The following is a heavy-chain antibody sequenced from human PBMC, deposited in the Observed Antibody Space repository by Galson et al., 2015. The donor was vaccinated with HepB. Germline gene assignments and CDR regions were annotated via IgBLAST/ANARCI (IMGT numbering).Heavy chain of an antibody. CDR2: ISYDGSNK. V-gene: IGHV3-30*04. Sequence: SLRLSCAASGFTFSSYAMHWVRQAPGKGLEWVAVISYDGSNKYYADSVKGRFTISRNNPKNTLYLQMNSLRAEDTAVYYCATSMVRGVKFDYWGQGTLVTVSS. J-gene: IGHJ4*02. CDR3: ATSMVRGVKFDY. CDR1: GFTFSSYA. D-gene: IGHD3-10*01.